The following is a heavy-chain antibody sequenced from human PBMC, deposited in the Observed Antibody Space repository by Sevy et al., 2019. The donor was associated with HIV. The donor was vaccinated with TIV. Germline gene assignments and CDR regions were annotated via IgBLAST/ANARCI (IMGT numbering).Heavy chain of an antibody. CDR2: ISSSGGST. CDR1: GFTFSAYA. J-gene: IGHJ1*01. CDR3: ATLRGGLYGSGYFQN. D-gene: IGHD3-10*01. V-gene: IGHV3-23*01. Sequence: GGSLRLSCAASGFTFSAYAMSWVRQAPGKGLEWVSCISSSGGSTLYADSVKGRFSISRDTSKNTLYLQMNSLRAEDTPVYYCATLRGGLYGSGYFQNWGQGTQVTVSS.